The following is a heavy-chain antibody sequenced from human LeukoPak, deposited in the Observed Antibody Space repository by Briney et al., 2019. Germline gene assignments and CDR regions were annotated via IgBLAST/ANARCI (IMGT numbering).Heavy chain of an antibody. Sequence: GGSLRLSCAASGFTFSSYWMHWVRQAPGKGLVWVSRINSDGSTTNYADSVKGRFTISRDNAKNTLYLQMNSLRAEDTAVYYCAKEPQQLAYYYYMDVWGKGTTVTVSS. CDR3: AKEPQQLAYYYYMDV. CDR1: GFTFSSYW. J-gene: IGHJ6*03. V-gene: IGHV3-74*01. D-gene: IGHD6-13*01. CDR2: INSDGSTT.